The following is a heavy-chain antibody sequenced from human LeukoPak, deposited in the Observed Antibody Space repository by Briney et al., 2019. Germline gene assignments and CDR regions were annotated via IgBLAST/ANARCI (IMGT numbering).Heavy chain of an antibody. V-gene: IGHV3-48*04. CDR1: GLTISSYS. D-gene: IGHD3-9*01. CDR3: ARDVSRAGRRYFDWGDFDY. Sequence: GGSLRLSCAASGLTISSYSMNWVRQTPGKGLEWVSYISSSSSTIYYADSVKGRFTISRDNAKNSLYLQMNSLRAEDTAVYYCARDVSRAGRRYFDWGDFDYWGQGTLVTVSS. CDR2: ISSSSSTI. J-gene: IGHJ4*02.